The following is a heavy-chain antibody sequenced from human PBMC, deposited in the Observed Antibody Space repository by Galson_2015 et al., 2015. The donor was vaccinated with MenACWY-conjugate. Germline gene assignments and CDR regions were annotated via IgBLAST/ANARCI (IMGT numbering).Heavy chain of an antibody. CDR3: ARDLDGAFDD. CDR1: GFTFSPYS. V-gene: IGHV3-48*01. CDR2: ISGSSSPV. Sequence: SLRLSCAASGFTFSPYSMNWVRQAPGRGLEWISYISGSSSPVSYADSVKGRFTISRDNAKNSLFLQMTSLRAEDTAVYYCARDLDGAFDDWGQGILVTVSS. D-gene: IGHD1-1*01. J-gene: IGHJ4*02.